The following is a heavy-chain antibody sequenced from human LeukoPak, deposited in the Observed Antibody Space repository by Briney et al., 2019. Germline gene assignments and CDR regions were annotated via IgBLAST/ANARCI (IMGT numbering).Heavy chain of an antibody. CDR1: GFIVSNNY. Sequence: HGVSLRLSCAASGFIVSNNYMSWVRQAPGKGLEWVSVLHSGGSTYYADSVKGRFTISRDNSKNTVYLQMNRLRAEDTAVYYCAREASGSYFHHWGQGTLVTVSS. CDR3: AREASGSYFHH. V-gene: IGHV3-53*01. D-gene: IGHD1-26*01. CDR2: LHSGGST. J-gene: IGHJ1*01.